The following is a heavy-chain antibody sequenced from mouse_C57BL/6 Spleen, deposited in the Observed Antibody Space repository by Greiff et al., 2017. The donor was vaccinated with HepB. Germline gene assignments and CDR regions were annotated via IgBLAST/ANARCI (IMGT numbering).Heavy chain of an antibody. D-gene: IGHD1-1*01. V-gene: IGHV1-76*01. J-gene: IGHJ1*03. Sequence: QVQLQQSGAELVRPGASVKLSCKASGYTFTDYYINWVKQRPGQGLEWIARIYPGSGNTYYNEKFKGKATLTAEKSSSTAYMQLSSLTSEDSAVYFCARYGSSHWYFDVWGTGTTVTVSS. CDR3: ARYGSSHWYFDV. CDR1: GYTFTDYY. CDR2: IYPGSGNT.